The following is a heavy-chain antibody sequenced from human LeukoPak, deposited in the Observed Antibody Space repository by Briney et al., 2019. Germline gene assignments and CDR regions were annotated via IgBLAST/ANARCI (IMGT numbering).Heavy chain of an antibody. V-gene: IGHV3-7*03. Sequence: GGSLRLSCAASGFTFSHYWMSWVRQAPGKGLEWVANIKQDGSEMHYVDSVKGRSTISRDNANNSLYLQMNSLRAEDTAVYYCARAIDDYGDYYFDYWGQGTLVTVSS. J-gene: IGHJ4*02. CDR2: IKQDGSEM. CDR3: ARAIDDYGDYYFDY. D-gene: IGHD4-17*01. CDR1: GFTFSHYW.